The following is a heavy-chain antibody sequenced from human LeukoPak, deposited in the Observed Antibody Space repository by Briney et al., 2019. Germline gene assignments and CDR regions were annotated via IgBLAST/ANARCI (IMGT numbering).Heavy chain of an antibody. CDR1: GDSVSSNSVA. J-gene: IGHJ3*02. Sequence: SQTLSLTCAISGDSVSSNSVAWNWIRQSPSRGLEWLGRTYYRSKWYNDYAVSVESRITFNPDTSKNQFSLHLNSVTPEDTAVYYCARDPISHIAKGAFDIWGQGTMVTVSS. D-gene: IGHD6-13*01. V-gene: IGHV6-1*01. CDR2: TYYRSKWYN. CDR3: ARDPISHIAKGAFDI.